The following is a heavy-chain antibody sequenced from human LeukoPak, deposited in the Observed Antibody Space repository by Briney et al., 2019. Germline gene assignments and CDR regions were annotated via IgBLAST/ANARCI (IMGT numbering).Heavy chain of an antibody. CDR3: ARSSSWHHFNY. CDR1: GFTFSSYA. Sequence: GGSLRLSCAASGFTFSSYAMSWVRQAPGKGLEWVSSITSSSDYIYYADSVKGRFTISRDNAKNSLYLQMNSLRAEDTAIYYCARSSSWHHFNYWGQGTLVTVAS. CDR2: ITSSSDYI. D-gene: IGHD6-13*01. J-gene: IGHJ4*02. V-gene: IGHV3-21*01.